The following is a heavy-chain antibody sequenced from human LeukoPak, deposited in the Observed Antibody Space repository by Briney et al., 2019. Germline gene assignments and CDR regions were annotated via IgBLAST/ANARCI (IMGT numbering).Heavy chain of an antibody. D-gene: IGHD6-13*01. CDR3: ARANIAAAGLFDY. CDR2: IYSGGST. Sequence: GGSLRLSCAASGFTFSSYAMSWVRQAPGKGLEWVSVIYSGGSTYYADSVKGRFTISRDNSKNTLYLQMNSLRAEDTAVYYCARANIAAAGLFDYWGQGTLVTVSS. J-gene: IGHJ4*02. V-gene: IGHV3-66*01. CDR1: GFTFSSYA.